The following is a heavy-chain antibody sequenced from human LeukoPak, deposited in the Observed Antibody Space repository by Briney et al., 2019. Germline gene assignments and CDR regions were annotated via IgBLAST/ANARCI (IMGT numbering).Heavy chain of an antibody. V-gene: IGHV3-23*01. D-gene: IGHD3-16*02. J-gene: IGHJ5*02. CDR1: GFTFSSYA. CDR3: AGYSYTRGFDP. Sequence: GGSLRLSCAASGFTFSSYALSWVRQAPGKGLEWVSTVSGDGGSTYYADSVRGRFTISRDNSRNTLYLQMNSLRAEDTAVYYCAGYSYTRGFDPWGQGTLVTVS. CDR2: VSGDGGST.